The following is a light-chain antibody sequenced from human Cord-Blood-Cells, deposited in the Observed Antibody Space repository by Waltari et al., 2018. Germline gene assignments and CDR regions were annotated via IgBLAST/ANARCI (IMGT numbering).Light chain of an antibody. CDR1: SGSGPTSYY. CDR2: STN. CDR3: VLYMGSGISV. Sequence: QTVVTQAPSFSVSPGGTVTLPCALTSGSGPTSYYLLWYQQTPGQAPRTLIYSTNTRSSGVPDRFSGSSLGNKAALTISGAQADDESDYYCVLYMGSGISVFGGGTKLTVL. J-gene: IGLJ3*02. V-gene: IGLV8-61*01.